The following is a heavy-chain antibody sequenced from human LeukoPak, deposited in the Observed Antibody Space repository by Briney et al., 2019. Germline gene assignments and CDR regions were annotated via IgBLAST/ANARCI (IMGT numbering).Heavy chain of an antibody. J-gene: IGHJ6*03. D-gene: IGHD3-3*01. CDR1: GGSISSYY. V-gene: IGHV4-59*01. Sequence: ASETLSLTCTVSGGSISSYYWSWIRQPPGKGLEWIGYIYYSGSTNYNPSLKSRVTISVDTSKNQFSLKLSSVTAADTAVYYCARVSWGDFWSGYYYYMDVWGKGTTVTVSS. CDR3: ARVSWGDFWSGYYYYMDV. CDR2: IYYSGST.